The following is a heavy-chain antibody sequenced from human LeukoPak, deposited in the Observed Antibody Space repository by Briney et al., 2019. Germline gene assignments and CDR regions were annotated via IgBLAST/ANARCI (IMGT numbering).Heavy chain of an antibody. J-gene: IGHJ4*02. D-gene: IGHD6-13*01. V-gene: IGHV3-66*01. Sequence: GGSLRLSCAASGFTVSSSYMSWVRQAPGKGLEWVSIISSAGTTYYADSVKGRFTISRDNSRNTVYLQVNSLRDEDTAVYYCARDLEAANTYYFDYWGQGTMVTVSS. CDR3: ARDLEAANTYYFDY. CDR1: GFTVSSSY. CDR2: ISSAGTT.